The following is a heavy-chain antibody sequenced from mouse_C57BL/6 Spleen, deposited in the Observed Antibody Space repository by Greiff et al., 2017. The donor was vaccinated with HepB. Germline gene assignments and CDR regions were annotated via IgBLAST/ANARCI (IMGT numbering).Heavy chain of an antibody. D-gene: IGHD2-3*01. CDR1: GFTFSSYA. V-gene: IGHV5-4*01. Sequence: GQRVESGGGLVKPGGSLKLSCAASGFTFSSYAMSWVRQTPEKRLEWVATISDGGSYTYYPDNVKGRFTISRDNAKNNLYLQMSHLKSEDTAMYYCARDRDDGYTWFAYWGQGTLVTVSA. CDR2: ISDGGSYT. J-gene: IGHJ3*01. CDR3: ARDRDDGYTWFAY.